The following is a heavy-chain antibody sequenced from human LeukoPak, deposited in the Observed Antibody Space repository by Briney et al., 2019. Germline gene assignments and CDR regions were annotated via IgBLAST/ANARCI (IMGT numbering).Heavy chain of an antibody. Sequence: SETLSLTCTVSGGSISSSSYYWGWIRQPPGKGLEWIGEINHSGSTNYNPSLKSRVTISVDTSKNQFSLKLSSVTAADTAVYYCARGGHIVGATRGNDYWGQGTLVTVSS. CDR3: ARGGHIVGATRGNDY. D-gene: IGHD1-26*01. V-gene: IGHV4-39*07. J-gene: IGHJ4*02. CDR1: GGSISSSSYY. CDR2: INHSGST.